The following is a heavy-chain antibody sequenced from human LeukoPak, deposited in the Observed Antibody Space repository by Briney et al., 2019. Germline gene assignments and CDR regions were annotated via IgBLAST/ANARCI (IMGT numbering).Heavy chain of an antibody. CDR1: GFTFSTYA. CDR2: ISSGGDVT. Sequence: GGSLRLSCAASGFTFSTYAMTWVRQAPGKGLEWVSLISSGGDVTYYADSVKGRFTISRDSSKNTLYLQMHSLRAEDTAVYYCAARPGEVAVPYDYWGQGTLVTVSS. D-gene: IGHD2-15*01. V-gene: IGHV3-23*01. J-gene: IGHJ4*02. CDR3: AARPGEVAVPYDY.